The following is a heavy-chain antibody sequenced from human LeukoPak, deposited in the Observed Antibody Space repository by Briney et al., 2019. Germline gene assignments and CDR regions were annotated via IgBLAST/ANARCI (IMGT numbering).Heavy chain of an antibody. D-gene: IGHD3-3*01. CDR2: INPNSGGT. J-gene: IGHJ4*02. CDR3: ARDEVYDFWSGYPNYFIDY. CDR1: GYTFTGYY. Sequence: ASVKVSCKAPGYTFTGYYMHWVRQAPGQGLEWMGWINPNSGGTNYAQKFQGRVTMTRDTSISTAYMELSRLRSDDTAVYYCARDEVYDFWSGYPNYFIDYWGQGTLVTVSS. V-gene: IGHV1-2*02.